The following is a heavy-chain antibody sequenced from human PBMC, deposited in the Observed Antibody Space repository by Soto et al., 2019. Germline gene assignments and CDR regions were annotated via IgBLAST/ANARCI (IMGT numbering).Heavy chain of an antibody. J-gene: IGHJ6*02. CDR1: GFTFSSYA. CDR2: ISGSGGST. V-gene: IGHV3-23*01. D-gene: IGHD3-3*01. Sequence: GGSLRLSCAASGFTFSSYAMSWARQAPGKGLEWVSAISGSGGSTYYADSVKGRFTISRDNSKNTLYLQMNSLRAEDTAVYYCAKDQRLRFLMDVWGRGTTVTVSS. CDR3: AKDQRLRFLMDV.